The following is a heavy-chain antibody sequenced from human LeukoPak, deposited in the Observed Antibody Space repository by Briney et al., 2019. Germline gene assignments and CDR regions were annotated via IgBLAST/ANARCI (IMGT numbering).Heavy chain of an antibody. V-gene: IGHV1-2*04. Sequence: ASVKVSCKASGYTFTGYYMHWVRQAPGQGLEWMGWINPNSGGTNYAQKFQGWVTMTRGTSISTAYMELSRLRSDDTAVYYCARDSRCSSTSCYGLFDYWGQGTLVTVSS. CDR1: GYTFTGYY. J-gene: IGHJ4*02. CDR3: ARDSRCSSTSCYGLFDY. D-gene: IGHD2-2*01. CDR2: INPNSGGT.